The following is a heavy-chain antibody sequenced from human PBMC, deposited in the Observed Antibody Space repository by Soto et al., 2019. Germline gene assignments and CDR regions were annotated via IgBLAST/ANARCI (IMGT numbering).Heavy chain of an antibody. CDR2: IHYSGYT. V-gene: IGHV4-59*01. J-gene: IGHJ4*02. D-gene: IGHD4-4*01. CDR1: DGAISTYY. Sequence: QVQLKESGPGLVKPSETLSLTCTVSDGAISTYYWHWIRQPPGKGLEWLGYIHYSGYTSYNPSLKSRVTISVDTSKNQFSVRLHSVTAADTAVYYCAREYSSFEYWGQGALVTVS. CDR3: AREYSSFEY.